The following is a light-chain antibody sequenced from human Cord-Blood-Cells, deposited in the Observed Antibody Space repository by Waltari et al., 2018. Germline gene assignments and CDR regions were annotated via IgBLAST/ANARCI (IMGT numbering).Light chain of an antibody. CDR1: ALPKQY. J-gene: IGLJ3*02. CDR2: KDR. V-gene: IGLV3-25*03. Sequence: SYELTQPPSVSVSPGQTARITCSGDALPKQYAYWYQQKPGQAPVLGIYKDREGPSGIPERFSGSSSGTTVTLTISGVQAEDEADYYCQSADSSGTSWVFGGGTKLTVL. CDR3: QSADSSGTSWV.